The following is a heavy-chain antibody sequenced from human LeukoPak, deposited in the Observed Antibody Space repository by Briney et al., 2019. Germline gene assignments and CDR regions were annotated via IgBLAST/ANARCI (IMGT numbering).Heavy chain of an antibody. CDR1: GFIFRSYS. Sequence: GGSLRLSCAASGFIFRSYSMNWVRQAPGKGLEWVSYISGGSTTIYYADSVKGRFTISRDNAMDRLYLQMNSLRADDTAVYYCVKDRVDGSGSQFDSWGQGSLVIVSS. CDR2: ISGGSTTI. J-gene: IGHJ4*02. CDR3: VKDRVDGSGSQFDS. D-gene: IGHD3-10*01. V-gene: IGHV3-48*01.